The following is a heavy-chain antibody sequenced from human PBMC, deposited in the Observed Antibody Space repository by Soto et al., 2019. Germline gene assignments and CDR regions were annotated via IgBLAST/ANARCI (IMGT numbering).Heavy chain of an antibody. CDR3: ARDQGTATGYYYYYYYMDV. CDR2: IWYDGSNK. CDR1: GFTFSSYG. J-gene: IGHJ6*03. Sequence: PGGSLRLSCAASGFTFSSYGMHWVRQAPGKGLEWVAVIWYDGSNKYYADSVKGRFTISRDNSKNTLYLQMNSLRAEDTAVYYCARDQGTATGYYYYYYYMDVWGKGTTVTVSS. V-gene: IGHV3-33*01.